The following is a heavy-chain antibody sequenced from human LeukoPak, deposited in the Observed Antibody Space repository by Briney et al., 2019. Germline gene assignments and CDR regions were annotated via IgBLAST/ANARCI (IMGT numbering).Heavy chain of an antibody. CDR1: GFTFSSYA. J-gene: IGHJ4*02. D-gene: IGHD5-18*01. V-gene: IGHV3-23*01. Sequence: GGSLRLSCAASGFTFSSYAMNWVRQAPGKGLEWVSTISGSGASTYYADSVKGRFTISRDNSKNTLYLQMNSLRAEDTAVYYCAKSPRMQLWSSSHYWGQGTLVTVSS. CDR2: ISGSGAST. CDR3: AKSPRMQLWSSSHY.